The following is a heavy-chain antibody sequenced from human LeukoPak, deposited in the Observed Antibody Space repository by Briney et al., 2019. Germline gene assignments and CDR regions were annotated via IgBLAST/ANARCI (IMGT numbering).Heavy chain of an antibody. CDR1: GGSFSGYY. Sequence: SETLSLTCAVYGGSFSGYYWSWIRQPPGKGLEWIGEINHSGSTNYNPSLKSRVTISVDTSKNQFSLKLSSVTAADTAVYYCARRSGRLQLAYYFDYWGQGTLVTVSS. CDR3: ARRSGRLQLAYYFDY. J-gene: IGHJ4*02. CDR2: INHSGST. V-gene: IGHV4-34*01. D-gene: IGHD5-24*01.